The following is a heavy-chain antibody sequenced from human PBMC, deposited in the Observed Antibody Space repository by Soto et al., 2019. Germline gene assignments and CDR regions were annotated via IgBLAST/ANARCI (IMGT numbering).Heavy chain of an antibody. CDR2: ISSNGGST. CDR1: GFTFSSYA. V-gene: IGHV3-64*01. CDR3: ARAPSRYDILTGYYTDYYYGMDV. D-gene: IGHD3-9*01. Sequence: RGGSLRLSCAASGFTFSSYAMHWVRQAPGKGLEYVSAISSNGGSTYYANSVKGRFTISRDNSKNTLYLQMGSLRAEDMAVYYCARAPSRYDILTGYYTDYYYGMDVWGQGTTVTVSS. J-gene: IGHJ6*02.